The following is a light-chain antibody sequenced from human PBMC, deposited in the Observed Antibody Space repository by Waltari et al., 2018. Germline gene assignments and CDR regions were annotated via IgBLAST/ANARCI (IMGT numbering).Light chain of an antibody. CDR3: QQYYTTPLT. CDR2: WAS. J-gene: IGKJ4*01. Sequence: DIVMTQSPDSLAVSLGERDTINCKSSQSVLYNSNNKNYLAWYQQKPGQSPKLLIYWASTRESGVPDRFSGSGSGTDFTLTISSLQAEDVAVYYCQQYYTTPLTFGGGTTVEIK. CDR1: QSVLYNSNNKNY. V-gene: IGKV4-1*01.